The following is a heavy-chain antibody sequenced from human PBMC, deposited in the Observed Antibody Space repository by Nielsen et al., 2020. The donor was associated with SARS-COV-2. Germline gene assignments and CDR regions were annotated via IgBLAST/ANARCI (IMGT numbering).Heavy chain of an antibody. Sequence: GESLKISCAASGFTFSSYGMHWVRQAPGKGLEWVAVIWYDGSNKYYAGSVKGRFTISRDNSKNTLYLQMSSLRAEDTAVYYCARDRIAARPTFGWFDPWGQGTLVTVSS. D-gene: IGHD6-6*01. CDR2: IWYDGSNK. CDR3: ARDRIAARPTFGWFDP. CDR1: GFTFSSYG. V-gene: IGHV3-33*01. J-gene: IGHJ5*02.